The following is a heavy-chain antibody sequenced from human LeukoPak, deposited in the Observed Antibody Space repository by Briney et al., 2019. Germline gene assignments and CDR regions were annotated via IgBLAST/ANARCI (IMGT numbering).Heavy chain of an antibody. CDR2: INPNSGGK. D-gene: IGHD7-27*01. CDR1: GYTFTGYY. V-gene: IGHV1-2*06. J-gene: IGHJ4*02. Sequence: ASVKVTCKASGYTFTGYYMHWVRQAPGQGLEWMGRINPNSGGKNYAQKFQGRVTMTRDTSISTAYMELSRLRSDDTAVYYCARGLGGLGIFDYWGQGTLVTVSS. CDR3: ARGLGGLGIFDY.